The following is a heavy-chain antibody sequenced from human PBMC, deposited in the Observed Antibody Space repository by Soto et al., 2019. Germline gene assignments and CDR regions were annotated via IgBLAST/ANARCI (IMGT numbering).Heavy chain of an antibody. CDR1: GYTFTSYG. Sequence: QVQLVQSGAEVKKPGASVKVSCKASGYTFTSYGISWVRQAPGQGLEWIGWISANNGNTKYAQNFQGRVTMTTDTSTSTAYMELRSLRSDDTAGYYCARAYSPGLFDPWGQGTLVTVSS. CDR3: ARAYSPGLFDP. V-gene: IGHV1-18*01. J-gene: IGHJ5*02. D-gene: IGHD2-15*01. CDR2: ISANNGNT.